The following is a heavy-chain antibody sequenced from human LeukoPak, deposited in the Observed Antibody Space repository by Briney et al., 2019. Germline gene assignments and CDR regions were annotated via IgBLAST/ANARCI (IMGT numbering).Heavy chain of an antibody. Sequence: TGGSLRLSCAASGFPFSSHVLSWVRQAPGKGLEWIAYINHNGEAIYYPDFVKGRFTISRDNSKNTLYLQMNSLRAEDTAVYYCARDLHPHYYFDYWGQGTLVTVSS. CDR1: GFPFSSHV. J-gene: IGHJ4*02. CDR2: INHNGEAI. V-gene: IGHV3-48*01. CDR3: ARDLHPHYYFDY.